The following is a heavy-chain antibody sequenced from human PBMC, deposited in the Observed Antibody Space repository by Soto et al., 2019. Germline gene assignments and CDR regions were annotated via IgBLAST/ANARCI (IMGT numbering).Heavy chain of an antibody. V-gene: IGHV1-2*04. Sequence: ASVKVSCKASGYTFTGYYMHWVRQAPGQGLEWMGWINPNSGGTNYAQKFQGCVTMTRDTSISTAYMELSRLRSDDTAVYYCARSYPASNFYYMDVWGKGTTVTVSS. CDR3: ARSYPASNFYYMDV. J-gene: IGHJ6*03. D-gene: IGHD3-3*01. CDR1: GYTFTGYY. CDR2: INPNSGGT.